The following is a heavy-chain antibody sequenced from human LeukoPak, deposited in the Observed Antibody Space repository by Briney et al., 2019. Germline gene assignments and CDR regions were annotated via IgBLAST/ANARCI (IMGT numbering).Heavy chain of an antibody. CDR2: INHSGST. CDR3: AREAAVAKRGDYFDY. CDR1: GGSFSDFY. Sequence: SETLSLTCAVYGGSFSDFYWSWIRQPPGKGLEWIGEINHSGSTSYNPSLKSRVTISVDTSKNQFSLKLSSVAAADTAVYHCAREAAVAKRGDYFDYWGQGTLVTVSS. V-gene: IGHV4-34*01. D-gene: IGHD6-19*01. J-gene: IGHJ4*02.